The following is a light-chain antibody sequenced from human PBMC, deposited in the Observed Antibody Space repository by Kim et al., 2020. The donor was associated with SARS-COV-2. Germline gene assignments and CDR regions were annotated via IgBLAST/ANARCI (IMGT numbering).Light chain of an antibody. V-gene: IGKV1-39*01. J-gene: IGKJ2*01. Sequence: DIQMTQSPSSLSASVGDRVTITCRASQSISSYLNWYQQKPGKAPKLLIYAASSLQSGVPSRFSGSGSGTDFTLTISSLQPEDFATYYCQQSYSEGPTFGQGTKLEI. CDR3: QQSYSEGPT. CDR2: AAS. CDR1: QSISSY.